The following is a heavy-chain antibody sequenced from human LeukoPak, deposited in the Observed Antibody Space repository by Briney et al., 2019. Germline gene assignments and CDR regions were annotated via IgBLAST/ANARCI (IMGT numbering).Heavy chain of an antibody. CDR2: ISGSGDST. V-gene: IGHV3-23*01. J-gene: IGHJ4*02. CDR1: GFTFSSYA. Sequence: GGSLRLSCAASGFTFSSYAMSWVRQAPGKGLEWVSGISGSGDSTYYTDSVKGRFTISRDNSKNTLYLQMNGLRAEDTAVYYCAKGDGGNSYFDYWGQGTLVSVSS. D-gene: IGHD4-23*01. CDR3: AKGDGGNSYFDY.